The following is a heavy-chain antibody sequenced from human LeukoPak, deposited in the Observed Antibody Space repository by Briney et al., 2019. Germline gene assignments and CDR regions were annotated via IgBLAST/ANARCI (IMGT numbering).Heavy chain of an antibody. CDR1: GFTFSSYW. D-gene: IGHD2-2*01. Sequence: PGGSLRLSCAASGFTFSSYWMSWVRQAPGKGLEWVANIKQDGSEKYYVDSVKGRFTISRDNAKNSLYLQMNSLRAEDTAVYYCARAWGVPAALDAFDIWGQGTMVTVSS. CDR3: ARAWGVPAALDAFDI. J-gene: IGHJ3*02. CDR2: IKQDGSEK. V-gene: IGHV3-7*01.